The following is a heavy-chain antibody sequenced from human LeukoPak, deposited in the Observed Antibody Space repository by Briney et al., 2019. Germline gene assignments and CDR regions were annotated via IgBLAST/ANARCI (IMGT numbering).Heavy chain of an antibody. CDR1: GFTFSSYA. J-gene: IGHJ3*01. CDR3: ARDRRWGYYYDSSGYYYAHH. V-gene: IGHV3-23*01. D-gene: IGHD3-22*01. CDR2: ISGSGGST. Sequence: GGSLRLSCAASGFTFSSYAMSWVRQAPGKGLEWVSAISGSGGSTYYADSVKGRFTISRDNSKNTLYLQMNSLRAEDTAVYYCARDRRWGYYYDSSGYYYAHHWGQGTMVTVSS.